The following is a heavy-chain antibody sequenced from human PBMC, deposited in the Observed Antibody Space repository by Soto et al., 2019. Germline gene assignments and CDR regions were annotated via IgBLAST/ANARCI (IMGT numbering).Heavy chain of an antibody. J-gene: IGHJ4*02. D-gene: IGHD1-26*01. CDR3: ARAPYSYTSFFFDY. V-gene: IGHV1-46*01. CDR2: VNPSLGRA. CDR1: GYTFTAYH. Sequence: GASVKVSCKASGYTFTAYHMHWVRQAPGQGLEWMGIVNPSLGRANYALKFQDGVAMTWDTSTSTVYMELTSLRSDDTAVYYCARAPYSYTSFFFDYWGQGTLVTVSS.